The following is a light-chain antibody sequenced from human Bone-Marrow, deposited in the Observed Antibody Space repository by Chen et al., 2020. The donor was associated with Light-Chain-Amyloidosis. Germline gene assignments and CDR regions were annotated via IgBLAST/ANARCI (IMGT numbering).Light chain of an antibody. Sequence: SVLTQPPSASGTPGQRVTISCSVASYNIGINYVYWSQHFPGAAPNILIHRNNQRPSGVADRLAASKSGTTAFLAISGVGSEDEADYYCAEWDGSLSGYVFGTGTKVIVL. CDR1: SYNIGINY. J-gene: IGLJ1*01. CDR2: RNN. CDR3: AEWDGSLSGYV. V-gene: IGLV1-47*01.